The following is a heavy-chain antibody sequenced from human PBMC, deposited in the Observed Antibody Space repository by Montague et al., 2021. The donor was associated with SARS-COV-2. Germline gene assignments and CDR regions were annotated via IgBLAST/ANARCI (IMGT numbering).Heavy chain of an antibody. Sequence: SETLSLTCTVPGGSISSYYWSWIRQPPGKGLEWIGYIYYSGSTNYNPSLKSRVTISVDTSKNQFSLKLSSVTAADKAVYYCARVFPRWLQFDPYFDYWGQGTLVTVSS. D-gene: IGHD5-24*01. J-gene: IGHJ4*02. CDR3: ARVFPRWLQFDPYFDY. V-gene: IGHV4-59*01. CDR2: IYYSGST. CDR1: GGSISSYY.